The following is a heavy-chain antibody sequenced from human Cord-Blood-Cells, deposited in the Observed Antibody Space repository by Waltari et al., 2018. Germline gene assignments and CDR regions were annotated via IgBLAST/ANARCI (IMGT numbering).Heavy chain of an antibody. Sequence: QITLKESGPTLVKPTQTLTLTFTFSGIPLTTSGVGVGWIRQPPGKALEWLALIYWDDDKRYSPSLKSRLTITKDTSKNQVVLTMTNMDPVDTATYYCAHRGLRGDFDYWGQGTLVTVSS. CDR1: GIPLTTSGVG. CDR3: AHRGLRGDFDY. D-gene: IGHD5-12*01. V-gene: IGHV2-5*02. CDR2: IYWDDDK. J-gene: IGHJ4*02.